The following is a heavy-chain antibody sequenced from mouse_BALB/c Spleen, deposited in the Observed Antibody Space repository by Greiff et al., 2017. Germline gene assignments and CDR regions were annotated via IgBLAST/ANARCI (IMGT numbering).Heavy chain of an antibody. CDR3: TRPYGNYGAMDY. V-gene: IGHV6-6*02. J-gene: IGHJ4*01. CDR2: IRLKSNNYAT. Sequence: EVHLVESGGGLVQPGGSMKLSCVASGFTFSNYWMNWVRQSPEKGLEWVAEIRLKSNNYATHYAESVKGRFTISRDDSKSSVYLQMNNLRAEDTGIYYCTRPYGNYGAMDYWGQGTSVTVSS. CDR1: GFTFSNYW. D-gene: IGHD2-1*01.